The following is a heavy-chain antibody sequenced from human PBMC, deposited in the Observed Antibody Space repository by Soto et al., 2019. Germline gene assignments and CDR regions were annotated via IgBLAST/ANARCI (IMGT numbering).Heavy chain of an antibody. J-gene: IGHJ4*02. CDR2: IYYSGST. D-gene: IGHD5-12*01. V-gene: IGHV4-30-4*01. Sequence: QVQLQESGPGLVKPSQTLSLTCTVSGGSISSGDYYWSWIRQPPGKGLEWIGYIYYSGSTYYNPSLQSRVTIPVDTSKNQFSLKLSSVTAADTAVYYWARVAQMATINDYWGQGTLVTVSS. CDR1: GGSISSGDYY. CDR3: ARVAQMATINDY.